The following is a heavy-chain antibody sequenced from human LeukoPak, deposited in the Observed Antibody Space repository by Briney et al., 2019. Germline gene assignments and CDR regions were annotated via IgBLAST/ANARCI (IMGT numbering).Heavy chain of an antibody. CDR2: ISSSGSTI. V-gene: IGHV3-48*03. J-gene: IGHJ4*02. Sequence: GGSLRLSCAASGFTFSSYEMNWVRQAPGKGLEWVSYISSSGSTIYYADSVKGRFTISRDNAKYSLYLQMNSLRAEDTAVYYCARDLSSWGDYWGQGTLVTVSS. CDR1: GFTFSSYE. D-gene: IGHD2-2*01. CDR3: ARDLSSWGDY.